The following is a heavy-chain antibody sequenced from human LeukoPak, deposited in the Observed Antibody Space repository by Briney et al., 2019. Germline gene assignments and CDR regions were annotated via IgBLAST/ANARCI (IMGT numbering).Heavy chain of an antibody. D-gene: IGHD3-3*01. CDR2: INRSGST. J-gene: IGHJ5*02. CDR3: ARGFLEWLSSYWFDP. V-gene: IGHV4-34*01. Sequence: PSETLSLTCAVYGGSFSGYYWSWIRQPPGKGLEWIGEINRSGSTNYNPSLKSRVTISVDTSKNQFSLKLSSVTAADTAVYYCARGFLEWLSSYWFDPWGQGTLVTVSS. CDR1: GGSFSGYY.